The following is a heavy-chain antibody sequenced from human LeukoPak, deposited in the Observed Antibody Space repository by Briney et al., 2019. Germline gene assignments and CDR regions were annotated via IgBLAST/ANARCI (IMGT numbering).Heavy chain of an antibody. CDR2: MSSDGNNK. D-gene: IGHD2-2*01. J-gene: IGHJ3*02. V-gene: IGHV3-30-3*02. CDR1: GFTFSTYA. CDR3: AKNVVPAAIGDAFDI. Sequence: GGSLRLSCAASGFTFSTYAMHWVRQAPGKGLEWVAVMSSDGNNKYYADSVKGRFIISRDNSKNTLYLQMNSLRAEDTAVYYCAKNVVPAAIGDAFDIWGQGTMVTVSS.